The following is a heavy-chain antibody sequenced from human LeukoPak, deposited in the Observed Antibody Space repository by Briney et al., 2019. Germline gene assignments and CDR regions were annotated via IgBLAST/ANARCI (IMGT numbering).Heavy chain of an antibody. Sequence: ASVKVSCKASGYTFTSYGISWVRQAPGQGLEWMGWISAYNGNTNYAQKLQGRVTMTTDTSTSTAYMELRSLRSDDTAVYYCARDLLNKYSGSYYPQDYYFDYWGQGTLVTVSS. CDR1: GYTFTSYG. V-gene: IGHV1-18*01. D-gene: IGHD1-26*01. J-gene: IGHJ4*02. CDR3: ARDLLNKYSGSYYPQDYYFDY. CDR2: ISAYNGNT.